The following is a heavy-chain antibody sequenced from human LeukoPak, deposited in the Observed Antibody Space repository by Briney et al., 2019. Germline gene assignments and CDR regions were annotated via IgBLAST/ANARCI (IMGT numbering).Heavy chain of an antibody. V-gene: IGHV4-4*07. J-gene: IGHJ5*02. CDR2: IYTSGST. CDR3: AGEYYYDSSGYRA. D-gene: IGHD3-22*01. CDR1: GGSISSYY. Sequence: SETLSLTCTVSGGSISSYYWSWIRQPAGKGLEWIGRIYTSGSTNYSPSLKSRVTMSVDTSKNQFSLKLSSVTAADTAVYYCAGEYYYDSSGYRAWGQGTLVTVSS.